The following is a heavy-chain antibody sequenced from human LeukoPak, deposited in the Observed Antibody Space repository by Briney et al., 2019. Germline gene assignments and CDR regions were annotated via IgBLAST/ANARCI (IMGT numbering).Heavy chain of an antibody. CDR3: TRGRRATHDY. Sequence: GGSLRPSCTASGFTFGDYSMNWVRQAPGKGLEWVGFIRSKAYGGTTEYAASVKGRFTISRDDSKSIAYLQMNSLKTEDTAVYYCTRGRRATHDYWGQGTLVTVSS. V-gene: IGHV3-49*04. CDR1: GFTFGDYS. CDR2: IRSKAYGGTT. J-gene: IGHJ4*02. D-gene: IGHD1-26*01.